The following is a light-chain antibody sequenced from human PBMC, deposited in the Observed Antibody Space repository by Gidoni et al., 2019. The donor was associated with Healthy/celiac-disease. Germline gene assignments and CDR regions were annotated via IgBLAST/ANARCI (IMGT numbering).Light chain of an antibody. J-gene: IGKJ3*01. V-gene: IGKV3-20*01. CDR1: QSVSSSY. Sequence: ELVLTQSPGTLSLSPGERATLSCRASQSVSSSYLAWYQQKPGQAPRLLIYGASSRATGIPDRFSSSGSGTDFTLTISRLEPEDFAVYYCQQYGSSPPTFGPGTKVDIK. CDR3: QQYGSSPPT. CDR2: GAS.